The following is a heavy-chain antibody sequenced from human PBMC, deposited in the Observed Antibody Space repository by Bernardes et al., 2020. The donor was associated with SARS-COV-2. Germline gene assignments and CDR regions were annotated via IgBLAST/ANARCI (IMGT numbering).Heavy chain of an antibody. V-gene: IGHV4-59*01. CDR2: IKYSGST. J-gene: IGHJ4*02. Sequence: ANLSLTCTVSRASIRSYYWSWIRPPPGRGLEWIGYIKYSGSTNYNPSLESRVTMSVDTSKNQFSLKLSSVTAADTAVYYCARDGSSSGWFLDYWGQGTLVTVSS. CDR3: ARDGSSSGWFLDY. CDR1: RASIRSYY. D-gene: IGHD6-19*01.